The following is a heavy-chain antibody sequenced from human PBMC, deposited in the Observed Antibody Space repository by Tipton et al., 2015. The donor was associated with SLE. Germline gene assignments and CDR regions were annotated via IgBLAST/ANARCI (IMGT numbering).Heavy chain of an antibody. CDR2: IHHSGST. D-gene: IGHD3-16*01. CDR1: GGSINNGGYN. CDR3: ATLGGDS. V-gene: IGHV4-31*03. J-gene: IGHJ4*02. Sequence: TLSLTCTVSGGSINNGGYNWSWIRQHSGKGLEWIGYIHHSGSTYYNPSLRSRLTISLDTSKKQFSLNLSSVTAADTAVYYCATLGGDSWGQGTLVIVSS.